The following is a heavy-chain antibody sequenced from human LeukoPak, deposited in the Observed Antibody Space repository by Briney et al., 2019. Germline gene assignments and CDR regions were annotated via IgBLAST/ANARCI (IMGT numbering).Heavy chain of an antibody. Sequence: GGSLRLSCAASGFTFSSYWMHWVRQAPGKGLAWVSRINTDGSSTSNADSVKGRFTVSKDNAKNTLYLQLSSLRAEDTAVYYCARGGRFGELSSSLWGQGTLVTVSS. CDR2: INTDGSST. V-gene: IGHV3-74*01. CDR1: GFTFSSYW. J-gene: IGHJ4*02. CDR3: ARGGRFGELSSSL. D-gene: IGHD3-10*01.